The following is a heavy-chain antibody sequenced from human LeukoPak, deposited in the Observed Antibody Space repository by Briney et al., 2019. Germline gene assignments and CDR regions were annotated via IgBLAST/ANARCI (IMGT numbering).Heavy chain of an antibody. D-gene: IGHD2-2*01. V-gene: IGHV3-23*01. J-gene: IGHJ3*02. Sequence: GGSLRLSCAASGFTFSSYAMSWVRQAPGKGLEWVSAISGSGGSTYYADSVKGRFTISRDNSKNTLYLQMNSLRAEDTAVYYCAKVGSRIVVVPAAIGGAFDIWGQGTMVTVSS. CDR1: GFTFSSYA. CDR3: AKVGSRIVVVPAAIGGAFDI. CDR2: ISGSGGST.